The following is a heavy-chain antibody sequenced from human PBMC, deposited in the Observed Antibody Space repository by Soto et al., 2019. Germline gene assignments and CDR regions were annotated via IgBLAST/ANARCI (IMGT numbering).Heavy chain of an antibody. CDR3: VRVPGP. J-gene: IGHJ5*02. CDR2: IYHSGST. CDR1: GGSISSGGYS. Sequence: QLQLQEPGSGLVKPSQTLSLTCVASGGSISSGGYSWSWIRQPPGKGLEWIGYIYHSGSTYYNPSLKSRVTISVDRSKNQFSLKLSSVTAADTAVYYCVRVPGPWGQGTLVTVSS. V-gene: IGHV4-30-2*01.